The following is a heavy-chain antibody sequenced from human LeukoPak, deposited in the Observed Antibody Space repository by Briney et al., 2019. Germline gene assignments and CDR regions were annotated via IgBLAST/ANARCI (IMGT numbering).Heavy chain of an antibody. CDR2: ISTGSSTT. CDR3: ARVAAGYSVKYFDY. CDR1: EFAFSTYN. Sequence: GGSLRLSCAASEFAFSTYNMNWVRQAPGKGLEWVSYISTGSSTTYYADSVKGRFTISRDNVENSLYLQMNSLRDEDTAVYYCARVAAGYSVKYFDYWGQGTLVTVSS. D-gene: IGHD4-23*01. V-gene: IGHV3-48*02. J-gene: IGHJ4*02.